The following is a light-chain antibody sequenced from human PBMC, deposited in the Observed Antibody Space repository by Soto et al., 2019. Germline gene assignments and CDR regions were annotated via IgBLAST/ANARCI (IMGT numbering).Light chain of an antibody. CDR3: SSYTSASTLLYL. V-gene: IGLV2-14*01. J-gene: IGLJ1*01. CDR2: GVT. CDR1: SSDVGGYNY. Sequence: QSALTQPASVSGSPGQSITISCTGTSSDVGGYNYVSWYQQHPGIAPKLLIYGVTNRPSGVSPRFSGSKSGNTASLTISGLQAEDEADYHCSSYTSASTLLYLFGTGTKLTV.